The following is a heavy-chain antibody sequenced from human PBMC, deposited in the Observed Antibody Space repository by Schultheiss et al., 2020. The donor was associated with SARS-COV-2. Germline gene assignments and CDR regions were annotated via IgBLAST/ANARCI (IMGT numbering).Heavy chain of an antibody. J-gene: IGHJ6*02. V-gene: IGHV3-48*03. Sequence: GGSLRLSCAASGFTFSSYEMNWVRQAPGKGLEWVSYISSSGSTIYYADSVKGRFTISRDNAKNSLYLQMNSLRAEDTAVYYCARIRVQGFVRYYYYGMDVWGQGTTVTVSS. D-gene: IGHD3-10*01. CDR2: ISSSGSTI. CDR1: GFTFSSYE. CDR3: ARIRVQGFVRYYYYGMDV.